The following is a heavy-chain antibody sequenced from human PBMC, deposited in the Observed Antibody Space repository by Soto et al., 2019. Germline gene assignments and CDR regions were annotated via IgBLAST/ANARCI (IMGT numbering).Heavy chain of an antibody. J-gene: IGHJ6*04. D-gene: IGHD2-15*01. CDR2: ISAYNGNT. CDR3: AGEGVVIKLQPNYYYYGMDV. CDR1: GYTFTSYG. Sequence: ASVKVSCKASGYTFTSYGISWVRQAPGQGLEWMGWISAYNGNTNYAQKLQGRVTMTTDTSTSTAYMELRSLRSDDTAVYYCAGEGVVIKLQPNYYYYGMDVWGKGTTVTVSS. V-gene: IGHV1-18*01.